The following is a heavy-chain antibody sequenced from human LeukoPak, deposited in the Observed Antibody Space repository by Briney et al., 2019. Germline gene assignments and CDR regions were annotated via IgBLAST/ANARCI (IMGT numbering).Heavy chain of an antibody. CDR2: TYYRSKWYN. D-gene: IGHD2-2*03. CDR3: ARMDIVVVPAAMPWVGGAFDI. Sequence: SQTLSLTCAISGDSVSSNSAAWNWSRQSPSRGLEWLGRTYYRSKWYNDYAVSVKSRITINPDPSKNQFSLQLNSVTPEDTAVYYCARMDIVVVPAAMPWVGGAFDIWGQGTMVTVSS. V-gene: IGHV6-1*01. J-gene: IGHJ3*02. CDR1: GDSVSSNSAA.